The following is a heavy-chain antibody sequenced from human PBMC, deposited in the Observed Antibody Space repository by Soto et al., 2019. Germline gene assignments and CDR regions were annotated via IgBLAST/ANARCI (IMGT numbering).Heavy chain of an antibody. V-gene: IGHV4-34*01. J-gene: IGHJ6*03. CDR1: GGSFSGYY. D-gene: IGHD3-3*01. CDR3: ARAGGGRYVFWTGYSQTYYYIDV. Sequence: SETLSLTCAVYGGSFSGYYWNWFRQPPGKGLEWIGEINHSGGTNYNPSLKSRVIISVDTSKNQFSLKLTSVTAADTAVYHCARAGGGRYVFWTGYSQTYYYIDVWDRGTTVP. CDR2: INHSGGT.